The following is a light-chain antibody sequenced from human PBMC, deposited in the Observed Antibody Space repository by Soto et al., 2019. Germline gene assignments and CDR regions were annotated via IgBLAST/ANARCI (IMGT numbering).Light chain of an antibody. CDR2: DNY. CDR3: ESWDNSLSVVL. CDR1: SSNIGSNY. J-gene: IGLJ2*01. Sequence: QSVLTQPPSVSAAPGQRVTISCSGRSSNIGSNYVSWYQQLPGTAPKLLIYDNYKRSSGIPDRFSGSTSGTSATLAIAGLQTGDEADYYCESWDNSLSVVLFGGGTKLTVL. V-gene: IGLV1-51*01.